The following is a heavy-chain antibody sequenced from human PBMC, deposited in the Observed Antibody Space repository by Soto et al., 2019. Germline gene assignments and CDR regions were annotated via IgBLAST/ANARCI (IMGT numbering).Heavy chain of an antibody. CDR3: AKDSDYRDRIFWYFDL. CDR1: GFTLSSYA. V-gene: IGHV3-23*01. CDR2: ISNSGANT. J-gene: IGHJ2*01. D-gene: IGHD2-15*01. Sequence: EVQLLESGGGLVQPGGSLRLSCAASGFTLSSYAMSWVRQAPGKGLEWVSVISNSGANTYYADSVKGRFTISGDSSKNTLYLQMNSLRAEDTAVYYCAKDSDYRDRIFWYFDLWGRGTLVTVSS.